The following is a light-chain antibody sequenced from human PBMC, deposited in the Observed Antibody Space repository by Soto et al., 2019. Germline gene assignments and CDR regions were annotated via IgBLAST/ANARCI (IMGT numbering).Light chain of an antibody. CDR3: QQYNSYPWM. CDR2: DAS. Sequence: DIQMTQSPSTLSASLGDRVTITCRASQSISSWLAWYQQKPGKAPKLLIYDASSLESGVPSRFSGSGSGTEFTLTISSLQPDDFATYYCQQYNSYPWMFGQGDQGGYQ. CDR1: QSISSW. J-gene: IGKJ1*01. V-gene: IGKV1-5*01.